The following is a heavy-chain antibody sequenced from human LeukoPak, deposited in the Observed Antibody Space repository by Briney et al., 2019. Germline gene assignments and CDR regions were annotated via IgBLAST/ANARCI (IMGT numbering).Heavy chain of an antibody. V-gene: IGHV1-8*03. CDR3: ARGTGYYSFDP. Sequence: ASVKVSCKASGYTFTSYDINWVRQATGQGLEWMGWINPNSGNTGYAQKCQGRVTITRNTSRSKAYRELSSLRSEDTAVYYCARGTGYYSFDPWGQGTLVTVSS. J-gene: IGHJ5*02. CDR2: INPNSGNT. CDR1: GYTFTSYD. D-gene: IGHD3-9*01.